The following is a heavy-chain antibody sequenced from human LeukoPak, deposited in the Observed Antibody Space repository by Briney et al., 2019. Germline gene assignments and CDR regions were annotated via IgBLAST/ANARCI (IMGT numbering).Heavy chain of an antibody. J-gene: IGHJ6*03. D-gene: IGHD3-3*01. V-gene: IGHV4-34*01. CDR2: INHSGST. CDR3: GVLIGVVTETYYYYMDV. CDR1: GGSFSGYY. Sequence: SETLSLTCAVYGGSFSGYYWSWIRQPPWKGLEWIGEINHSGSTNYNPSLKSRVTISVDTSKNQFSLKLSSVTAADTAVYYCGVLIGVVTETYYYYMDVWGKGTTVTVSS.